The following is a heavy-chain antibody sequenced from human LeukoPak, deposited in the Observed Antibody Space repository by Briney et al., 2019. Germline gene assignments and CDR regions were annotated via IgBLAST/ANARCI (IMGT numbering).Heavy chain of an antibody. CDR1: GGSISSYY. Sequence: PSETLSLICTVSGGSISSYYWSWIRQPPGKGLEWFGYIYYSGTTNYNPSLKSRVTISVDTSKNQFSLKLNSVTAADTAVYYCARVAGSSGYYYHYYYYMDVWGKGTTVTVSS. CDR3: ARVAGSSGYYYHYYYYMDV. CDR2: IYYSGTT. D-gene: IGHD3-22*01. J-gene: IGHJ6*03. V-gene: IGHV4-59*08.